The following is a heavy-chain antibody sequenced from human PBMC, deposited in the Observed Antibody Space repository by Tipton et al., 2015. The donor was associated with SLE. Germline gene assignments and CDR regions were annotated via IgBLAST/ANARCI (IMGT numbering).Heavy chain of an antibody. CDR1: GYAFVRYY. CDR3: ASAPSDFWSSYYDF. D-gene: IGHD3-3*01. Sequence: QSGAEVKKPGASVRVSCKASGYAFVRYYMYWVRQATGQGLEWMGWMNPNSGNTAYAQKFQGRVTMTRDTSISTAYMELSSLRSEDTARYYCASAPSDFWSSYYDFWGQGILVTVSS. CDR2: MNPNSGNT. V-gene: IGHV1-8*01. J-gene: IGHJ4*02.